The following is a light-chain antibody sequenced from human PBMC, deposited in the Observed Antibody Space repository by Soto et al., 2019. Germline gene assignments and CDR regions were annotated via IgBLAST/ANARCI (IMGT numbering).Light chain of an antibody. J-gene: IGLJ3*02. CDR3: QSYDSSLSGWV. Sequence: QSVLTQPPSVSGAPGQRVTISCTGSSSNIGAGHDVHWYQQLPGTAPKLLIYGNDNRPSGVPDRFSGSKSGTSASLAITGLQAEDEVYYYCQSYDSSLSGWVFGGGTKLTVL. CDR1: SSNIGAGHD. V-gene: IGLV1-40*01. CDR2: GND.